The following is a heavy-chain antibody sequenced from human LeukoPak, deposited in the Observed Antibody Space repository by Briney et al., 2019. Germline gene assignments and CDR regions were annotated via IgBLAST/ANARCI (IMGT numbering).Heavy chain of an antibody. J-gene: IGHJ6*03. CDR1: GYTFTNYG. V-gene: IGHV1-18*01. Sequence: ASVKVSCKASGYTFTNYGISWVRQAPGQGLEWMGWISAYNGNTNYAQKLQGRVTMTTDTSTSTAYMELRSLRSEDTAVYYCARGLADIGIAAAGTEVYYYYYYMDVWGKGTTVTVSS. CDR2: ISAYNGNT. D-gene: IGHD6-13*01. CDR3: ARGLADIGIAAAGTEVYYYYYYMDV.